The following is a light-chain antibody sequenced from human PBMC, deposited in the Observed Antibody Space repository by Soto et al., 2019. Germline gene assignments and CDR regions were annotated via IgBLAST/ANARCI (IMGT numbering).Light chain of an antibody. CDR3: SSFTSSGTPV. J-gene: IGLJ3*02. Sequence: QSALTQPASVSGSPGQSITISCTGTSSDIGGYNYVSWYQRHPGKVPKLIIYEVTSRPSGGSHRFSGSKSGNTASLTISGLQPEDEAEYFCSSFTSSGTPVFGGGTKLT. V-gene: IGLV2-14*01. CDR1: SSDIGGYNY. CDR2: EVT.